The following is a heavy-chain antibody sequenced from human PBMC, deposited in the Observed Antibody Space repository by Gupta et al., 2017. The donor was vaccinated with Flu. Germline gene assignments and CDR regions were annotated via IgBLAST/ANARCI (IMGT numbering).Heavy chain of an antibody. Sequence: EVQLVEYGGGLVKPGGSLRLSWSASGFPFSRFTMIWVRQAPGKGLVQASFIMSIITSISHAYSVKGRFTISRDYAENSLFLQMYSLRAEYTAVYYCAIVVYSSPSEPGPLDYWGQGTLVSVSS. CDR3: AIVVYSSPSEPGPLDY. V-gene: IGHV3-21*02. CDR2: IMSIITSI. D-gene: IGHD6-6*01. J-gene: IGHJ4*02. CDR1: GFPFSRFT.